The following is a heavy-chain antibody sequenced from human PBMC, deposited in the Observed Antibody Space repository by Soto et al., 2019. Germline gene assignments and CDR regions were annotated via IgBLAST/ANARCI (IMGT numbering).Heavy chain of an antibody. J-gene: IGHJ3*02. Sequence: SETLSLSCAVSGGSISSSNWWSWVRQPPGKGLEWIGEIYHSGSTNYNPSLKSRVTISVDKSKNQFSLKLSSVTAADTAVYYCARAPLVNWESGWFQENAFHISGQALMVTV. CDR3: ARAPLVNWESGWFQENAFHI. CDR1: GGSISSSNW. V-gene: IGHV4-4*02. CDR2: IYHSGST. D-gene: IGHD6-19*01.